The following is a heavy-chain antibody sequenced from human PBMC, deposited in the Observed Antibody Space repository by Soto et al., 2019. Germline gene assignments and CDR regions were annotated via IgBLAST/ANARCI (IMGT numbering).Heavy chain of an antibody. J-gene: IGHJ6*02. CDR3: ARLSGDHSAFFSYGMDA. CDR2: INSDGTIS. CDR1: GFTFDTYW. V-gene: IGHV3-74*01. Sequence: GGSLRLSCAASGFTFDTYWMNWVRQAPGKGPEWLSVINSDGTISSYADSVKGRFTISRDNARNTLSLQMNSLRADDTAVYYCARLSGDHSAFFSYGMDAWGQGTTVTVSS. D-gene: IGHD2-21*01.